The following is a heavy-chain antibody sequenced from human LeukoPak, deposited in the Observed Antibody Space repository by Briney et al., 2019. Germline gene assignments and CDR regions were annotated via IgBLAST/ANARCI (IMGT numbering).Heavy chain of an antibody. V-gene: IGHV4-34*01. D-gene: IGHD3-10*01. CDR2: INHSGST. CDR1: GGSFRGYY. CDR3: ARGGVRGVIIT. Sequence: PSETLSLTCAVYGGSFRGYYWSWIRQPPGKGLEWIGEINHSGSTNYNPYPQSRVNISVDTPTNQFSLKLSSVTAADTAVYYCARGGVRGVIITWGEGTLVTVSS. J-gene: IGHJ4*02.